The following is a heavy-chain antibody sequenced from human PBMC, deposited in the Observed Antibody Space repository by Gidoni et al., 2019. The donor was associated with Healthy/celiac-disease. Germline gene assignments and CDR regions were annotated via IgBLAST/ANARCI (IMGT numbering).Heavy chain of an antibody. CDR1: GGSLSSGSYY. J-gene: IGHJ6*02. V-gene: IGHV4-31*03. CDR2: IYYSGST. Sequence: QVQLQESGPGLVKPSQTLSLTCTVSGGSLSSGSYYWSWIRQHPGKGLEWIGYIYYSGSTYYNPSLKSRVSLSVDISKNQFSLELNSVTAADTAVYYCARYRSRAYGVDVWGQGTTVTVSS. CDR3: ARYRSRAYGVDV. D-gene: IGHD4-4*01.